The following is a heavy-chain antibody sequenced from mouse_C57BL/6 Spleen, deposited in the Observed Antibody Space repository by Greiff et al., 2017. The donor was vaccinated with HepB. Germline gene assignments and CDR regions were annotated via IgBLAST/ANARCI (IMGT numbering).Heavy chain of an antibody. CDR2: ISYDGSN. J-gene: IGHJ1*03. CDR3: ARLEYYYGSSYWYFDV. D-gene: IGHD1-1*01. Sequence: EVQLQESGPGLVKPSQSLSLTCSVTGYSITSGYYWNWIRQFPGNKLEWMGYISYDGSNNYNPSLKNRIAITRDTCTNQFFLELNSVTTEDTATYYCARLEYYYGSSYWYFDVWGTGTTVTVSS. CDR1: GYSITSGYY. V-gene: IGHV3-6*01.